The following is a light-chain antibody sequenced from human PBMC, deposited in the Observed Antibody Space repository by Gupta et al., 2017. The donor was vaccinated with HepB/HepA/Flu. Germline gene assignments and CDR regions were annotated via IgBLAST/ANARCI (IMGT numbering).Light chain of an antibody. Sequence: QSVLTQPPSASGTPGPRVTISCSGSSSNIGSNYVYWYQQFPGTAPKLLIYRNNQRPSGVPDRFSGSKSGTSASLAISWLRSDDDADYYCATWDDSLSGYVFVNGTNVTVL. CDR3: ATWDDSLSGYV. CDR1: SSNIGSNY. J-gene: IGLJ1*01. V-gene: IGLV1-47*01. CDR2: RNN.